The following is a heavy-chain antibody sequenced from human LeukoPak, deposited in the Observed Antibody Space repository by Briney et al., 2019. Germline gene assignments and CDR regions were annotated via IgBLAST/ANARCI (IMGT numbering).Heavy chain of an antibody. CDR3: ARDRAMIVVVAQGVSVEHDY. J-gene: IGHJ4*02. CDR1: GYTFTGYY. CDR2: INPNSGGT. D-gene: IGHD3-22*01. V-gene: IGHV1-2*02. Sequence: ASVKVSCKASGYTFTGYYMHWVRQAPGQGLEWMGWINPNSGGTNYAQKLQGRVTMTTDTSTSTAYMELRSLRSDDTAVYYCARDRAMIVVVAQGVSVEHDYWGQGTLVTVSS.